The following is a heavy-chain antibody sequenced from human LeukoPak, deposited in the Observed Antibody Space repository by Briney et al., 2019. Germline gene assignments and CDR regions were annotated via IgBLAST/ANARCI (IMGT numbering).Heavy chain of an antibody. CDR1: GFTFSSYA. Sequence: GGSLRLSCAASGFTFSSYAMSWVRQAPGKGLEWVSANSGSGGTTYYADSVKGRFTISRDNSKNTLYLQMNILRAEATTVYYFAKDRGGGGDAFEIWGERTMVTVSS. V-gene: IGHV3-23*01. CDR2: NSGSGGTT. D-gene: IGHD2-21*01. J-gene: IGHJ3*02. CDR3: AKDRGGGGDAFEI.